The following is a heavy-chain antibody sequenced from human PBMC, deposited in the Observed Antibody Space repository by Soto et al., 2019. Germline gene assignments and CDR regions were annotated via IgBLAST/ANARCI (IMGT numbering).Heavy chain of an antibody. CDR1: GYTFTSYG. CDR2: ISAYNGNT. J-gene: IGHJ4*02. V-gene: IGHV1-18*01. Sequence: ASVKVSCKASGYTFTSYGISWVRQAPGQGLEWMGWISAYNGNTNYAQKLQGRVTMTTDTSTSTAYMELRSLRSDDTAVYYCAWWCSSTSCYDYWGQGTLVTVSS. D-gene: IGHD2-2*01. CDR3: AWWCSSTSCYDY.